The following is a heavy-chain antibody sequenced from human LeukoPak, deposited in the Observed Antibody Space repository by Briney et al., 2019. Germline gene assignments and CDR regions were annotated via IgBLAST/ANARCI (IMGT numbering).Heavy chain of an antibody. D-gene: IGHD3-10*01. CDR3: ARAGYYYGSGISATYPDNYYGMDV. Sequence: MSSETLSLTCAVYGGSFSGYYWSWIRQPPGKGLEWIGEINHSGSTNYNPSLKSRVTISVDTSKNQFSLKLSSVTAADTAVYYCARAGYYYGSGISATYPDNYYGMDVWGQGTTVTVSS. V-gene: IGHV4-34*09. J-gene: IGHJ6*02. CDR1: GGSFSGYY. CDR2: INHSGST.